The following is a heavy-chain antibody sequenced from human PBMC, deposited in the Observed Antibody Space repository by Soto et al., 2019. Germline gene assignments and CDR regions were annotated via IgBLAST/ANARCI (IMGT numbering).Heavy chain of an antibody. CDR2: ISAYNGNT. Sequence: ASAKVSFKASGYTFTRYGISWVRQAPGQGLEWMGWISAYNGNTNYAQKLQGRVTMTTDTSTSTAYMELRSLRSDDTAVYYCARVDTAMIGFGAFDIWGQGTMVTVSS. J-gene: IGHJ3*02. D-gene: IGHD5-18*01. CDR3: ARVDTAMIGFGAFDI. CDR1: GYTFTRYG. V-gene: IGHV1-18*01.